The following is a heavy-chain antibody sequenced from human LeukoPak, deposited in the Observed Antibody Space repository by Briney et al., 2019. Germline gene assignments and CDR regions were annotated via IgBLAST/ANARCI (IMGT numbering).Heavy chain of an antibody. CDR3: ASGGLGARKYYSDPFHY. CDR2: IYSAGAT. D-gene: IGHD3-10*01. J-gene: IGHJ4*02. Sequence: GGSLRLSCAAPGFTVSSNYMSWVRQAPGKGLEWVSIIYSAGATYYADSVRGRFTISRDSSKNTVSLHMNSLRAEDTAIYYCASGGLGARKYYSDPFHYWGQGTLVTVSS. V-gene: IGHV3-53*01. CDR1: GFTVSSNY.